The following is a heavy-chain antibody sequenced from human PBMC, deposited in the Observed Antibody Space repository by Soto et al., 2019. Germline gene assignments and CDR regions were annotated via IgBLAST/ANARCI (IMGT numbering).Heavy chain of an antibody. J-gene: IGHJ6*02. D-gene: IGHD2-2*01. Sequence: QVQLQESGPGLVKPSETLSLTCTVSGVSISSYYWSWIRQPPGKALEWIGYIYNTGSTNYNPSLKGRDTISIDSSKNQFSLKLTSVTAADTAVYYCAMVPAAPHWVYYFGMDVWGQGTTVTVSS. CDR3: AMVPAAPHWVYYFGMDV. CDR1: GVSISSYY. CDR2: IYNTGST. V-gene: IGHV4-59*12.